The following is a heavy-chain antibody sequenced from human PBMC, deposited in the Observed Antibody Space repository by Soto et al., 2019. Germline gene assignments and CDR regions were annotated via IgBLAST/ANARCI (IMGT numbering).Heavy chain of an antibody. CDR1: GFTFSTYG. J-gene: IGHJ4*02. V-gene: IGHV3-33*01. D-gene: IGHD6-13*01. Sequence: GGSLRLSCAASGFTFSTYGMHWVRQAPGKGLEWVAVIWYDGSDKYYADSVKGRFTISRDNSKNTLYLQMNSLRAEDTAVYYCARRHSSSWAYFDYWGQGTLVTVSS. CDR2: IWYDGSDK. CDR3: ARRHSSSWAYFDY.